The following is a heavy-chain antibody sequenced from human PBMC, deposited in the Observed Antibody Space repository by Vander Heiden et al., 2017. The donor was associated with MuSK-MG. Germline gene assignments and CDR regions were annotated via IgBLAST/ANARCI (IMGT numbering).Heavy chain of an antibody. V-gene: IGHV1-69*04. J-gene: IGHJ6*03. D-gene: IGHD5-18*01. Sequence: QVQLVQSGAGVKKPGSSVKVSCRASGGTFCSYAIRWLRPAPGQGLEWMRRIIPNLGIANYEQKFKGRVTITAENSTSRAYMELSSLRSEDRAVYYCARGEWRQLWFDPPHYDYMDVWGKGTTVTVSS. CDR1: GGTFCSYA. CDR3: ARGEWRQLWFDPPHYDYMDV. CDR2: IIPNLGIA.